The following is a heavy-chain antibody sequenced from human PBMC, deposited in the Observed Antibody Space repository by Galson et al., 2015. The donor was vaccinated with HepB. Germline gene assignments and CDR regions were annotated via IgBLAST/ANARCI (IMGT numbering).Heavy chain of an antibody. Sequence: SLRLSCAASGFTFSSYAMHWVRQAPGKGLEWVAVISYDGSNKYYADSVKGRFTISRDNSKNTLYLQMNSLRAEDTAVYYCARSHIVVVTAIDYWGQGTLVTVSS. CDR3: ARSHIVVVTAIDY. V-gene: IGHV3-30*04. J-gene: IGHJ4*02. CDR1: GFTFSSYA. D-gene: IGHD2-21*02. CDR2: ISYDGSNK.